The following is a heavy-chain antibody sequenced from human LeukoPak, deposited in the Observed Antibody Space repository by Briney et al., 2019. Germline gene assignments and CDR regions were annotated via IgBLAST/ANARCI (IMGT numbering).Heavy chain of an antibody. CDR1: GYTFTSYY. D-gene: IGHD6-19*01. Sequence: SVKVSCKASGYTFTSYYMHWVRQAPGQGLEWMGGIIPIFGTANYAQKFQGRVTITADESTSTAYMELSSLRSEDTAVYYCARMGKIAVADDAFDIWGQGTMVTVSS. V-gene: IGHV1-69*13. CDR3: ARMGKIAVADDAFDI. CDR2: IIPIFGTA. J-gene: IGHJ3*02.